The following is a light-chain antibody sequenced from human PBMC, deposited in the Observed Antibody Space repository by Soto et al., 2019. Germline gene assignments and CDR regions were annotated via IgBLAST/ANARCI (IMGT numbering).Light chain of an antibody. CDR3: CSYAGSYPHV. Sequence: QSALTQPRSVSGSPGQSVTISCTGTSYDVGDYKYVSWYRQLPGKAPKLIIYDISERPSGVPDRLSGSKSGNTASLTISGLQAEDEADYYCCSYAGSYPHVFGTGTKVTVL. V-gene: IGLV2-11*01. CDR1: SYDVGDYKY. J-gene: IGLJ1*01. CDR2: DIS.